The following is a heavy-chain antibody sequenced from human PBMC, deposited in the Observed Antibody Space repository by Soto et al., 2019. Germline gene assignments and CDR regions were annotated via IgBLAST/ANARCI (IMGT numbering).Heavy chain of an antibody. CDR3: AGDPDSHYNDSHASSYP. V-gene: IGHV1-69*04. D-gene: IGHD3-22*01. J-gene: IGHJ5*02. CDR2: IIPIIGII. CDR1: GGTFSTYT. Sequence: AVKVSCKASGGTFSTYTITWVRQAPGQGLEWMGRIIPIIGIINYAQKFQGRVTITADKFTGTAYMELTRLRSDDTAVYYCAGDPDSHYNDSHASSYPWGQGTLVTVSS.